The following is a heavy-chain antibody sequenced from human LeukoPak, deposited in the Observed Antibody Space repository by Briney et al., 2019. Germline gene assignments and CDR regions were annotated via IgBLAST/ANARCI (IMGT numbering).Heavy chain of an antibody. V-gene: IGHV3-43*02. J-gene: IGHJ4*02. Sequence: GGSLRLSCAASGFSFDDYAMHWVRQTAGRGLEWVSVISGDGGYTFYADAVKGRFTVSRDNSKNSLYVQMNGLRTEDTALYYCAKGNGYLSSWGQGTLVTVSS. CDR3: AKGNGYLSS. D-gene: IGHD3-3*01. CDR1: GFSFDDYA. CDR2: ISGDGGYT.